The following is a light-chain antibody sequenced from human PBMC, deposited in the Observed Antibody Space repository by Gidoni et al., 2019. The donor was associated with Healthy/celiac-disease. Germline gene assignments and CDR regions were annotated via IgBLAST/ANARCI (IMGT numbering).Light chain of an antibody. CDR3: QVWDSSSDHPGV. CDR2: DDS. Sequence: SYVLTQPPPASVAPGKTARITRGGNNIGSKSVHWYPQKPGQAPVLVVYDDSDRPSGIPERFSGSNSGNTATLTISRVEAGDEADYYCQVWDSSSDHPGVFGGGTKLTVL. V-gene: IGLV3-21*03. J-gene: IGLJ3*02. CDR1: NIGSKS.